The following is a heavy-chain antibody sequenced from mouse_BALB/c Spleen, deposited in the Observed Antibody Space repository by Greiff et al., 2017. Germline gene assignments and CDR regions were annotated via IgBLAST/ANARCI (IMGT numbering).Heavy chain of an antibody. CDR3: ARVYYRAMDY. D-gene: IGHD1-1*01. CDR1: GFTFSSYT. J-gene: IGHJ4*01. V-gene: IGHV5-12-2*01. CDR2: ISNGGGST. Sequence: DVMLVESGGGLVQPGGSLKLSCAASGFTFSSYTMSGVRQTPEKRLEWVAYISNGGGSTYYPDTVKGRFTISRDNAKNTLYLQMSSLKSEDTAMYYCARVYYRAMDYWGQGTSVTVSS.